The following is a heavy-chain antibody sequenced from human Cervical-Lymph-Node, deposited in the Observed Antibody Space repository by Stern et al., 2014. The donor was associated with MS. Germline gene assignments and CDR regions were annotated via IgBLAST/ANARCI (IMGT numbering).Heavy chain of an antibody. V-gene: IGHV3-20*01. CDR2: ITWNAAGT. CDR3: ARGEVAAAGTFDF. CDR1: GCIFGDHA. D-gene: IGHD6-13*01. J-gene: IGHJ5*01. Sequence: EMQLVESGGGVERPGGSMTLSCAASGCIFGDHAMSWVRQVPGKGLEWVAPITWNAAGTAYADSVKGRFTISRDNGKNSLLLQMNSLRAEDTAVYHCARGEVAAAGTFDFWGQGAQVIVSS.